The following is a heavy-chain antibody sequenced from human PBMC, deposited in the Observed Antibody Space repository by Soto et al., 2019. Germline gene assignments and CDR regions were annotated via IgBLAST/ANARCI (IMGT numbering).Heavy chain of an antibody. CDR1: GFTFSSYW. CDR2: INPGETNT. Sequence: GGSLRLSCAASGFTFSSYWMHWVRQAPGKGPVWVSRINPGETNTNYADSVKGRITISRDNAKNTLYLQMNSLRAEDLAFFYCEGAPFGPRASWGPGTLVTVSS. CDR3: EGAPFGPRAS. J-gene: IGHJ5*02. D-gene: IGHD3-10*01. V-gene: IGHV3-74*01.